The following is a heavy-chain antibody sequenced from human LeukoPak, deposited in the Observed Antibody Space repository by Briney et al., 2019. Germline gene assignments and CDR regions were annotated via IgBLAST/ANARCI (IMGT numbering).Heavy chain of an antibody. CDR2: IYTSGST. Sequence: SQTLSLTCAVSGGSISSGGYSWSWIRQPAGKGLEWIGRIYTSGSTNYNPSLKSRVTISVDTSKNQFSLKLSSVTAADTAVYYCARERYDILTGYYSPFDYWGQGTLVTVSS. CDR3: ARERYDILTGYYSPFDY. V-gene: IGHV4-61*02. J-gene: IGHJ4*02. CDR1: GGSISSGGYS. D-gene: IGHD3-9*01.